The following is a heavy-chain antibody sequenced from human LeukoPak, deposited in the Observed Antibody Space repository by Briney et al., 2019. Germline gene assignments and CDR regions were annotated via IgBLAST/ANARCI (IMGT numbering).Heavy chain of an antibody. V-gene: IGHV3-7*01. CDR2: IKEDGSEK. CDR1: GFTFNRSW. CDR3: ASQSRATSASDGYNYDY. J-gene: IGHJ4*02. D-gene: IGHD5-24*01. Sequence: GGSLRLSCAASGFTFNRSWMHWVRQAPGKGLEWVASIKEDGSEKYYVDSVKGRFTISRDNAKNSLYLQMNSLRAEDTAVYYCASQSRATSASDGYNYDYWGQGTLVTVSS.